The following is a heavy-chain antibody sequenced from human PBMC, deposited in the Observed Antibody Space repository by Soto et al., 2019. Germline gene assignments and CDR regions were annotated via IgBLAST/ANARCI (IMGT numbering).Heavy chain of an antibody. Sequence: QITLKESGPTLVKPTQTPTLTCSFSGFSLSSGVGVGWIRQPPGKALEWLGFAYWDDDNRYSPSLKSRLTLTKDTSRSRVVLTMTNMAPVDTATYFCAHRRGGYNWDDGYFDYWGQGTLVTVSS. CDR2: AYWDDDN. D-gene: IGHD1-20*01. J-gene: IGHJ4*02. CDR3: AHRRGGYNWDDGYFDY. V-gene: IGHV2-5*02. CDR1: GFSLSSGVG.